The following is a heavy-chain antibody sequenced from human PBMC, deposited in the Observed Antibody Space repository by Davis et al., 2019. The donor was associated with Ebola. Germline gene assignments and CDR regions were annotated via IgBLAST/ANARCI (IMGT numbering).Heavy chain of an antibody. CDR1: GGSVSSRDNYY. CDR3: ARQFDP. Sequence: MPSETLSLTCFVSGGSVSSRDNYYWSWIRQSPGKGPEWIALIYHSGSTNYNPSLKSRVTISLDTSKNQFSLKLNSVTAADTAVYYCARQFDPWGQGILVTVSS. J-gene: IGHJ5*02. CDR2: IYHSGST. V-gene: IGHV4-61*01.